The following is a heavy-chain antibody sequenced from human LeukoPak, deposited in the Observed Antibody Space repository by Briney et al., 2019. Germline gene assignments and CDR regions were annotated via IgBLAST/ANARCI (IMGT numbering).Heavy chain of an antibody. CDR2: ISGSGGST. V-gene: IGHV3-23*01. CDR1: GFTFSSYA. CDR3: ARWWGFGELSYYYYYYMDV. J-gene: IGHJ6*03. D-gene: IGHD3-10*01. Sequence: GGSLRLSCAASGFTFSSYAMSWVRQAPGKGLEWVSAISGSGGSTYYADSVKGRFTISRDNSKNTLYPQMNSLRAEDTAVYYCARWWGFGELSYYYYYYMDVWGKGTTVTISS.